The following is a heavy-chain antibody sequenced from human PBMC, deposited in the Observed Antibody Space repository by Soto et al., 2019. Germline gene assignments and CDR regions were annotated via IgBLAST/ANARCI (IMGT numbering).Heavy chain of an antibody. CDR2: ISADNGDT. V-gene: IGHV1-18*01. D-gene: IGHD3-22*01. CDR3: ARDLDLYDSSGYYPFDI. Sequence: VQLVQSGAEVKKPGASVKVSCKASCYTFPSYGISWVRQAPGQVLEWMGWISADNGDTNYAQKHQGRVTMTTDTSTSTAYMELRSLRSDDTAVYYCARDLDLYDSSGYYPFDIWGQGTMVTVSS. CDR1: CYTFPSYG. J-gene: IGHJ3*02.